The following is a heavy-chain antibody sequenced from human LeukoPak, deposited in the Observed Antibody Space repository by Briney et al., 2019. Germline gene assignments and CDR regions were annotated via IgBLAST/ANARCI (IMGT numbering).Heavy chain of an antibody. J-gene: IGHJ3*02. CDR1: GFTFDDYA. Sequence: GRSLRLSCAASGFTFDDYAMHWVRQAPGKGLEWVSGISWNSGSIGYADSVKGRFTISRDNSKNTLYLQMNSLRAEGTAVYYCASEITMIVEDAFDIWGQGTMVTVSS. CDR3: ASEITMIVEDAFDI. CDR2: ISWNSGSI. V-gene: IGHV3-9*01. D-gene: IGHD3-22*01.